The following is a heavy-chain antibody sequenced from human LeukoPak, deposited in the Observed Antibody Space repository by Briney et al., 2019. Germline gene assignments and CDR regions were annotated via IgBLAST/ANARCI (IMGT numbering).Heavy chain of an antibody. Sequence: GASVKVSCKASGYIFTNYYMHWVRQAPGQGLEWMGIINPNGINTNYAQNFQGRVTMTRDMSTSTDYMELSSLRSEDTAIYYCARDNSVGDNAWWFDPWGQGTLVTVSS. J-gene: IGHJ5*02. CDR2: INPNGINT. V-gene: IGHV1-46*01. CDR3: ARDNSVGDNAWWFDP. D-gene: IGHD1-26*01. CDR1: GYIFTNYY.